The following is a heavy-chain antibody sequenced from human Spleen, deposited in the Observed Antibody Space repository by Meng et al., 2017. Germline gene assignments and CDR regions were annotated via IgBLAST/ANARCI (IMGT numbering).Heavy chain of an antibody. Sequence: QVQLVRSGAEVKTPGASVKVSCKASGYTVINNYMHWVRQAPGQGLEWMGIINPYGGSTNYAEKLQHRVSMTSDTSTNTVYMELSGLEFQDTAVYYCAREVRRGWFDPWGQGTLVTVSS. V-gene: IGHV1-46*01. CDR2: INPYGGST. J-gene: IGHJ5*02. CDR1: GYTVINNY. CDR3: AREVRRGWFDP. D-gene: IGHD3-10*01.